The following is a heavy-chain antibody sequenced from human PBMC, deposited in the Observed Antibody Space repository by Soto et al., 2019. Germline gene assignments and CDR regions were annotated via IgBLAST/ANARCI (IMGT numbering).Heavy chain of an antibody. CDR2: ISSSSSYT. D-gene: IGHD1-26*01. J-gene: IGHJ5*02. CDR3: ARDRSIVGATNWFDP. V-gene: IGHV3-11*06. Sequence: GGSLRLSCTASGFTFSDYYMSWIRQAPGKGLEWVSYISSSSSYTNYADSVKGRFTISRDNAKNSLYLQMNSLRAEDTAVYYCARDRSIVGATNWFDPWGQGTLVTVSS. CDR1: GFTFSDYY.